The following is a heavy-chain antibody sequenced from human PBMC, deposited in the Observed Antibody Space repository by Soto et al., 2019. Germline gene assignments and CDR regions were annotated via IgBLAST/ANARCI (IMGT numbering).Heavy chain of an antibody. Sequence: GASVKVSCKASGYTFTGCYMHWVRQAPGQGLEWMGWINPNSGGTNYAQKFQGRVTMTRDTSISTAYMELSRLRSDDTAVYYCARVRHTHYDFWSCYPRDGMDVWGQGTTVTVSS. CDR2: INPNSGGT. D-gene: IGHD3-3*01. J-gene: IGHJ6*02. V-gene: IGHV1-2*02. CDR1: GYTFTGCY. CDR3: ARVRHTHYDFWSCYPRDGMDV.